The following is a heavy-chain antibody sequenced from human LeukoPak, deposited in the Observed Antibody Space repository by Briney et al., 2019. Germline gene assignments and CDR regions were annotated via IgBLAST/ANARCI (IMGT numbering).Heavy chain of an antibody. CDR2: IKEDGSEK. CDR1: GFTFSSSW. V-gene: IGHV3-7*04. CDR3: ARDEI. J-gene: IGHJ3*02. Sequence: PGGSLRLSSGASGFTFSSSWMSWVRQAPGKGLEWVANIKEDGSEKYYVDSVKGRFIIYRDNAKNSLYLQMNSLRADDTAVYYCARDEIWGQGTMVAVSS.